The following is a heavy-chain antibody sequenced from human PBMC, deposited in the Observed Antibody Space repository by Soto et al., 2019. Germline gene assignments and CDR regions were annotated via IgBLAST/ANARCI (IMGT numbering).Heavy chain of an antibody. CDR3: ARDLPVVVTAIPGTGAFDI. CDR2: ISYDGSNK. V-gene: IGHV3-30-3*01. Sequence: GGSLRLSCAASGFTFSSYAMHWVRQAPGKGLEWVAVISYDGSNKYYADSVKGRFTISRDNSKNTLYLQMNSLRAEDTAVYYCARDLPVVVTAIPGTGAFDIWRQGTMVTVSS. J-gene: IGHJ3*02. CDR1: GFTFSSYA. D-gene: IGHD2-21*02.